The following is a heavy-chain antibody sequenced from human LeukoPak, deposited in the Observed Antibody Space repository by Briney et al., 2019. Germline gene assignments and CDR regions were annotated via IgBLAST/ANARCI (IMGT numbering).Heavy chain of an antibody. CDR2: INSDGSST. CDR1: GFTFSSYW. V-gene: IGHV3-74*01. J-gene: IGHJ6*03. D-gene: IGHD3-3*01. CDR3: ARGGGTYYDFWSGVYCYMDV. Sequence: GGSLRLSCAASGFTFSSYWMHWVRQAPGKGLVWVSRINSDGSSTSYADSVKGRFTISRDNAKNTLYLQMNSLRAEDTAVYYCARGGGTYYDFWSGVYCYMDVWGKGTTVTVSS.